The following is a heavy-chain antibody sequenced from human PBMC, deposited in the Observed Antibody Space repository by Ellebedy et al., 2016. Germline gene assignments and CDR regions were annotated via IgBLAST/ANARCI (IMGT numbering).Heavy chain of an antibody. CDR3: ARDPNHIVVVTAKVSGGYYYYGMDV. CDR2: IIPILGIA. J-gene: IGHJ6*02. Sequence: ASVKVSCKASGYTFTSYGISWVRQAPGQGLEWMGRIIPILGIANYAQKFQGRVTITADKSTSTAYMELSSLRSEDTAVYYCARDPNHIVVVTAKVSGGYYYYGMDVWGQGTTVTVSS. D-gene: IGHD2-21*02. CDR1: GYTFTSYG. V-gene: IGHV1-69*04.